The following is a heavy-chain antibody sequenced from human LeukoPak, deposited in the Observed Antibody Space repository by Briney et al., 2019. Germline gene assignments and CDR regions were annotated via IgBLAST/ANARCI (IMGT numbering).Heavy chain of an antibody. CDR2: ISSSGSTI. CDR1: GFTFSDYY. Sequence: GGSLRLSCAASGFTFSDYYMSWIRQAPVKGLEWVSYISSSGSTIYYADSVKGRFTISRDNAKNSLYLQMNSLRAEDTAVYYCARDRRSSLLLRYSYYYGMDVWGQGTTVTVSS. V-gene: IGHV3-11*01. CDR3: ARDRRSSLLLRYSYYYGMDV. D-gene: IGHD6-6*01. J-gene: IGHJ6*02.